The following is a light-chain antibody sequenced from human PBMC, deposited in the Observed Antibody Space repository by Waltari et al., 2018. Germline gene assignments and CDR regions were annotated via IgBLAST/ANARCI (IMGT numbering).Light chain of an antibody. J-gene: IGKJ1*01. V-gene: IGKV3-20*01. CDR1: QSVGRT. CDR2: AAS. Sequence: EIVLTQSPGTLSLSPGETATLSCRASQSVGRTLAWYQQKPGQAPRLLIYAASTRATGIPDRFSGIGSGTDFRLTISRLEPEDFAVYYCQHYVRLPVTFGQGTTVELK. CDR3: QHYVRLPVT.